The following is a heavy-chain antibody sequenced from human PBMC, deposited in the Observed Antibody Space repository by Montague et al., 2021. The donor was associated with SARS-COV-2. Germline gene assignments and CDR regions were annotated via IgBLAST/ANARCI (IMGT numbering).Heavy chain of an antibody. V-gene: IGHV4-59*12. Sequence: SETLSLTCTVSGDSISRYYWCWIRQPPGKGLEWMGYHYNSGSTNXSPTLKSRIAMSVDTSENQFSLKLFSVTAADTAVYYCARVVVDASGWYHFDYWGQGALVTVSS. J-gene: IGHJ4*02. D-gene: IGHD6-19*01. CDR3: ARVVVDASGWYHFDY. CDR1: GDSISRYY. CDR2: HYNSGST.